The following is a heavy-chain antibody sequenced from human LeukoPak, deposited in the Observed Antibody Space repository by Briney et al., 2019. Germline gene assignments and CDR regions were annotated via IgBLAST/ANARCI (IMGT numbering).Heavy chain of an antibody. CDR3: ARDSCYYGSGSSSDEYYFDY. J-gene: IGHJ4*02. Sequence: PGGALRLSCAASGFTFSSYWMSWVRQAPGKGLEWVANIKQGGSEKYYVDSVKGRFTISRDNAKNSLYLQMNSLRAEDTAVYYCARDSCYYGSGSSSDEYYFDYWGQGTLVTVSS. V-gene: IGHV3-7*01. D-gene: IGHD3-10*01. CDR2: IKQGGSEK. CDR1: GFTFSSYW.